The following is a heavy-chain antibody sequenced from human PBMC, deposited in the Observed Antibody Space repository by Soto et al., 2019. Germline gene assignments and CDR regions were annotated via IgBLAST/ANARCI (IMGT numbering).Heavy chain of an antibody. D-gene: IGHD5-18*01. Sequence: QVQLQESGPGLVKPSQTLSLSCTVSGASIRSAGYYWSWIRQHPGEGLEWVGFIHYSGSTDYNPSVESPLIISVDTSKNQFSLNMSSVTASDTALYYCARIRDGYTGLYYFDYWGQGALVTVSS. V-gene: IGHV4-31*01. CDR1: GASIRSAGYY. J-gene: IGHJ4*02. CDR2: IHYSGST. CDR3: ARIRDGYTGLYYFDY.